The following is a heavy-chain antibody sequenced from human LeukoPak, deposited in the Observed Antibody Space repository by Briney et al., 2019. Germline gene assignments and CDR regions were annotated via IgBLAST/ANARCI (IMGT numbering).Heavy chain of an antibody. CDR1: GFTFSNYW. CDR3: ARDKVTY. J-gene: IGHJ4*02. Sequence: GGSLRLSCAASGFTFSNYWMSWVRQVPGKGLEWVAHINKDGSEKYYVDSVKGRFIIPRDNAKNSLYLQMNSLKVEDTAVYYCARDKVTYWGPGTLVTVSS. CDR2: INKDGSEK. V-gene: IGHV3-7*01.